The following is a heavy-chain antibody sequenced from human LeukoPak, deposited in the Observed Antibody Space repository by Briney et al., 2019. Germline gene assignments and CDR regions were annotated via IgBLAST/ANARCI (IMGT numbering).Heavy chain of an antibody. J-gene: IGHJ4*02. Sequence: SQTLSLTCTVSGGSISSGDYYWSWIRQPPGKGLEWIGHIYYSGSTYYNPSLKSRVTISVDTSKNQFSLKLSSVTAADTAVYYCAREIVVNQASDYWGQGTLVTVSS. CDR3: AREIVVNQASDY. V-gene: IGHV4-30-4*01. D-gene: IGHD3-22*01. CDR1: GGSISSGDYY. CDR2: IYYSGST.